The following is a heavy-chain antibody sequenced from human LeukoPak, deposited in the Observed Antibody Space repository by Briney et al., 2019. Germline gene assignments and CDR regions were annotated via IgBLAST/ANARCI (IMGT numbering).Heavy chain of an antibody. J-gene: IGHJ3*01. D-gene: IGHD4-17*01. CDR3: ARGREDDNGDYRGVFDL. V-gene: IGHV4-31*03. CDR1: GGSMRSDNYN. Sequence: SETLSLTCTVSGGSMRSDNYNWNWIRQHPGKGLEWIGYIYYSGTTYYKLSLRSRITISVDTSNNQFSLKLNSVTAADTAVYYCARGREDDNGDYRGVFDLWGQGTMVTVSS. CDR2: IYYSGTT.